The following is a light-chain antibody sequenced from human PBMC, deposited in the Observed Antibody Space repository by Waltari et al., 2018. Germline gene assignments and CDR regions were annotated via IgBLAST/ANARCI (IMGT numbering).Light chain of an antibody. CDR1: PSVSSN. J-gene: IGKJ5*01. Sequence: EIVMTQSPATLSVSPGETATLSCRASPSVSSNVAWYQKKPGQAPRLLIYDASTRATSIPARFRGSGSGTEVTLTISSLQSEDFAVYYCQQYNRWPPITFGQGTRLEIK. CDR2: DAS. V-gene: IGKV3-15*01. CDR3: QQYNRWPPIT.